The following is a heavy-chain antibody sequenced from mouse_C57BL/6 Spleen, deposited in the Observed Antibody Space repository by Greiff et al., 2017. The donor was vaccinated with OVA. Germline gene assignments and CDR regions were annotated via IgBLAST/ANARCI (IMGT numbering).Heavy chain of an antibody. CDR3: ARSRVYDYDVTGYFDV. Sequence: QVTLKESGPGILQSSQTLSLTCSFSGFSLSTSGMGVSWIRQPSGQGLEWMAHIYWEDDKRSNPSMKSGITISKDTSRNQVFLKITSVDTAETATYYWARSRVYDYDVTGYFDVWGTGTTVTVSS. D-gene: IGHD2-4*01. CDR1: GFSLSTSGMG. J-gene: IGHJ1*03. CDR2: IYWEDDK. V-gene: IGHV8-12*01.